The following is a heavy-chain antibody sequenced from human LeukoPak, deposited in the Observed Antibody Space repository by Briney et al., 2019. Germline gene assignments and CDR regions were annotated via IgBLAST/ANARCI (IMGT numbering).Heavy chain of an antibody. V-gene: IGHV4-39*01. D-gene: IGHD5-18*01. CDR3: ARTNWDEGRQLWSSMSYYYYYMDV. CDR1: GVSISSSNSY. Sequence: SETLSLTCTVSGVSISSSNSYWGWIRQPPGKGLEWIGSIYYSGNTYYNASLKSQVSISIDTSKNQFSLRLTSVTAADTAVYYCARTNWDEGRQLWSSMSYYYYYMDVWGKGTTVTISS. J-gene: IGHJ6*03. CDR2: IYYSGNT.